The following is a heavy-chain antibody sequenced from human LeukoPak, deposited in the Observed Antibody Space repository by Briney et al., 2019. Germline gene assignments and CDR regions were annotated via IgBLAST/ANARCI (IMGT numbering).Heavy chain of an antibody. D-gene: IGHD4-23*01. CDR1: GGSISSYY. CDR3: AAQEEPSTVVRH. Sequence: SETLSLTCTVSGGSISSYYWSWIRQPPGKGLEWIGYIYYSGSTNYNPSLKSRVTISVDTSKNQFSLKLSSVTAADTAVYYRAAQEEPSTVVRHWGQGTLVTVSS. CDR2: IYYSGST. V-gene: IGHV4-59*08. J-gene: IGHJ4*02.